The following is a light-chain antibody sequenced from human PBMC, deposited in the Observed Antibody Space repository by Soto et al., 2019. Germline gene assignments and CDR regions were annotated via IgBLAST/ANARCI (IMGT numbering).Light chain of an antibody. J-gene: IGKJ1*01. Sequence: IVLTQSPATLSVSPGERATLSCRASQAVGSNLAWYQQRPGQAPRLLIYDASTRATGIPHRFSGGGSGTEFTLTISSLQSEDFALYYCQQYNDWPLTFGQGTKVEI. CDR2: DAS. CDR3: QQYNDWPLT. V-gene: IGKV3-15*01. CDR1: QAVGSN.